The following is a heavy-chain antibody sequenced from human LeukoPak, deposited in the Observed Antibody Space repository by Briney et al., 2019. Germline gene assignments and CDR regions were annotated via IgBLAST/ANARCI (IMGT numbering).Heavy chain of an antibody. J-gene: IGHJ4*02. Sequence: GGSLRLFCAAAGFTFSDYYMSWIRQAPGKGLEWVSLIGGDGSRTSYADSVKGRFTISRDNSKNSLYLQVHSLTTEDTALYYCAKDTGSGWSFAYWGQGTLVTVSS. CDR3: AKDTGSGWSFAY. CDR1: GFTFSDYY. D-gene: IGHD6-19*01. V-gene: IGHV3-43*02. CDR2: IGGDGSRT.